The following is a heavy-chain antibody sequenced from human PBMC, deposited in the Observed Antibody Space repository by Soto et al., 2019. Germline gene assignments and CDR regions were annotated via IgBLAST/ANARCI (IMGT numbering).Heavy chain of an antibody. CDR3: ARDASVRAYCYDSSDKNWFDP. D-gene: IGHD3-22*01. CDR2: IYYSGST. CDR1: SGSVSSGSYY. Sequence: PSETLSLTCTVSSGSVSSGSYYWSWIRQPPGKGLEWIGYIYYSGSTNYNPSLKSRVTISVDTSKNQFSLKLSSVTAADTAVYYCARDASVRAYCYDSSDKNWFDPWGKGTLVTVSS. J-gene: IGHJ5*02. V-gene: IGHV4-61*01.